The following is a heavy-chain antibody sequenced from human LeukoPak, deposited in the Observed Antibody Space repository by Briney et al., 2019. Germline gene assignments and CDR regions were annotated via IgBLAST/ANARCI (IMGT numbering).Heavy chain of an antibody. CDR3: ASGRRVATILSWFDL. CDR1: GGSFSGYY. J-gene: IGHJ5*02. V-gene: IGHV4-34*01. Sequence: SETLSLTCAVYGGSFSGYYCRWIRHPPGKGREWIGEINHSGSTNNNPPRKSRVTMSEDTSKNQFSLTLSSVAAADTAVYDCASGRRVATILSWFDLGGQGTLVTVS. CDR2: INHSGST. D-gene: IGHD5-12*01.